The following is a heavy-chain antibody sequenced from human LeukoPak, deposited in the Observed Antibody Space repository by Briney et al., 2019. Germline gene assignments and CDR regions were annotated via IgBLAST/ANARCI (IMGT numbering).Heavy chain of an antibody. D-gene: IGHD6-13*01. Sequence: GGSLRLSCAASGFTFSSYSMNWVRQAPGKGLEWVSAISGSGGSTYYADSVKGRFTISRDNSKNTLYLQMNSLRAEDTAVYYCAKVRRAAAGVFDYWGQGTLVTVSS. CDR1: GFTFSSYS. CDR2: ISGSGGST. J-gene: IGHJ4*02. CDR3: AKVRRAAAGVFDY. V-gene: IGHV3-23*01.